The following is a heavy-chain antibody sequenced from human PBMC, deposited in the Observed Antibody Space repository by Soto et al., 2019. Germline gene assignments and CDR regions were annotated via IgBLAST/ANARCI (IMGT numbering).Heavy chain of an antibody. V-gene: IGHV1-46*01. CDR3: ARVPRGCSGGSCYSGYFDY. J-gene: IGHJ4*02. D-gene: IGHD2-15*01. CDR2: INPSGGST. CDR1: GYTFTSYY. Sequence: QVQLVQSGAEVKKPGASVKVSCKASGYTFTSYYMHWVRQAPGQGLEWMGIINPSGGSTSYAQKFQGRVTMTRDTSKSTVYVELSSLRSEDTAVYYCARVPRGCSGGSCYSGYFDYWGQGTLVTVSS.